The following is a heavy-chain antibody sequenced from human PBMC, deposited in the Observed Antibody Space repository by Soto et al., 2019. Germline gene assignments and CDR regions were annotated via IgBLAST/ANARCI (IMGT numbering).Heavy chain of an antibody. Sequence: QVQLVQSGAEVKKPGASVKVSRKASGYTFTSYAMHWVRQAPGQRLEWMGWINAGNGNTKYSQKFQGRVTITRDTSASTAYIELSSLRSEDTAVYYCARSSGYYLIDDYWGQGTLVTVSS. CDR1: GYTFTSYA. D-gene: IGHD3-22*01. CDR3: ARSSGYYLIDDY. V-gene: IGHV1-3*01. J-gene: IGHJ4*02. CDR2: INAGNGNT.